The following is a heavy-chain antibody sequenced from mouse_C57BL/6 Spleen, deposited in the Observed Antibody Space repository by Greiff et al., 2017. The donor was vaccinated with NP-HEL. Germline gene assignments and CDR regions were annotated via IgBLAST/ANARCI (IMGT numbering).Heavy chain of an antibody. CDR3: AREGLSDYDWFAY. Sequence: QVQLKQPGAELVKPGASVKMSCKASGYTFTSYWITWVKQRPGQGLEWIGDIYPGSGSTNYNEKFKSKATLTVDTSSSTAYMQLSSLTSEDSAVYYCAREGLSDYDWFAYWGQGTLVTVSA. CDR2: IYPGSGST. V-gene: IGHV1-55*01. CDR1: GYTFTSYW. J-gene: IGHJ3*01. D-gene: IGHD2-4*01.